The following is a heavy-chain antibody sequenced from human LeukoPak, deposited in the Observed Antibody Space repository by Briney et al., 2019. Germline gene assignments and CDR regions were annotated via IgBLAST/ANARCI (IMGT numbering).Heavy chain of an antibody. D-gene: IGHD3-22*01. CDR3: AGDHDSSGYYPYFDY. CDR1: GYTFTSYG. V-gene: IGHV1-18*01. Sequence: EASVKVSCKASGYTFTSYGISWVRQAPGQGLEWMGWISAYNGNTNYAQKLQGRVTMTTDTSTSTAYMELRSLRSDDTAVYYCAGDHDSSGYYPYFDYWGQGTLVTVSS. CDR2: ISAYNGNT. J-gene: IGHJ4*02.